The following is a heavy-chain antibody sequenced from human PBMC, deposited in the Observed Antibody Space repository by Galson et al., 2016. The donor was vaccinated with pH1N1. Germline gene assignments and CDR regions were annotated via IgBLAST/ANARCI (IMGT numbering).Heavy chain of an antibody. J-gene: IGHJ4*02. D-gene: IGHD1-26*01. CDR3: VRAVGRAEAH. CDR1: GFTFSSYW. Sequence: SLRLSCEASGFTFSSYWMSWVRQAPGKGLEWVANMNPVLNKKDYVDTLKGRFTNTRDYSKNSLYLQMNSLRSEDTAMYYCVRAVGRAEAHWGQGTLVTVSS. CDR2: MNPVLNKK. V-gene: IGHV3-7*01.